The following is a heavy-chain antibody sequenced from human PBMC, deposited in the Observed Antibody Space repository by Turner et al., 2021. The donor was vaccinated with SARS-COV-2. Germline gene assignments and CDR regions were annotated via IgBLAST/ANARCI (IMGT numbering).Heavy chain of an antibody. J-gene: IGHJ4*02. V-gene: IGHV1-2*02. Sequence: QVQLVQSGAEVKKPGASVKVSCKASGYTFAGYYIHWVRQAPGHGLKWMGWINPNSGGTNYAQRFQGRVTMTGDTSISTAYMELSTLRSDDTAVYYCARSVSWLQSLTVDYWGQGTLVTVSS. D-gene: IGHD5-12*01. CDR1: GYTFAGYY. CDR2: INPNSGGT. CDR3: ARSVSWLQSLTVDY.